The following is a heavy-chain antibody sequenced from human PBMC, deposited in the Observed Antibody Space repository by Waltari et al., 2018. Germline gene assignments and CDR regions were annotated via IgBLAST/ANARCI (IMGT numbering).Heavy chain of an antibody. V-gene: IGHV4-31*03. D-gene: IGHD1-26*01. CDR3: ARETPGAGAVEH. CDR1: GGSISSGIYY. Sequence: QVQLQESGPGLVKPSQTLSLTCTVSGGSISSGIYYWSWIRQHPGKGLEWIAYSFYSGTTYYNPSLQTRVTMSVDTSKNQFSLNLSSVTAADTAMYYCARETPGAGAVEHWGQGTLVTVSS. CDR2: SFYSGTT. J-gene: IGHJ1*01.